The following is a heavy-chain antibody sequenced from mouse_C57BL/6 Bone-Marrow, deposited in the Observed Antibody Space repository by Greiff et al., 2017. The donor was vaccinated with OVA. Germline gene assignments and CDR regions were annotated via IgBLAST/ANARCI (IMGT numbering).Heavy chain of an antibody. V-gene: IGHV1-19*01. CDR1: GYTFTDYY. J-gene: IGHJ4*01. CDR3: ARDGSSLYAMDY. CDR2: INPYNGGT. Sequence: EVQLQQSGPVLVKPGASVKMSCKASGYTFTDYYMNWVKQSHGKSLEWIGVINPYNGGTSYNQKFKGKATLTVDKSSSTAYMELNSLTSEDSAVYYCARDGSSLYAMDYWGQGTSVTVSS. D-gene: IGHD1-1*01.